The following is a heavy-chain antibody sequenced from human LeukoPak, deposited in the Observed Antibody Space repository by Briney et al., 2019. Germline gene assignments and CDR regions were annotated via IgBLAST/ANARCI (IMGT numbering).Heavy chain of an antibody. Sequence: GASVKVSCKASGGTFSSYAISWVRQAPGQGLEWMGRIIPIFGTANYAQKFQGRVTITADESTSTAYMELSSLRSEDTAVYYCASRPYYDFWSGYYRGWFDPWGQGTLVTVSS. J-gene: IGHJ5*02. CDR3: ASRPYYDFWSGYYRGWFDP. CDR1: GGTFSSYA. V-gene: IGHV1-69*13. D-gene: IGHD3-3*01. CDR2: IIPIFGTA.